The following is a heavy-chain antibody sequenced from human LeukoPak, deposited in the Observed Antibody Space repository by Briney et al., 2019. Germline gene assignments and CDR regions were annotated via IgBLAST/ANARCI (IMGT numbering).Heavy chain of an antibody. CDR1: GFTFTSSA. J-gene: IGHJ4*02. CDR3: AAGIYDSSGSLDY. V-gene: IGHV1-58*02. Sequence: SVKVSCKASGFTFTSSAMRWVRQARGQRLEWIGWIVVGSGNTNYAQKFQERVTITRDMSTSTAYMELSSLRSEDTAVYYCAAGIYDSSGSLDYWGQGTLVTVSS. D-gene: IGHD3-22*01. CDR2: IVVGSGNT.